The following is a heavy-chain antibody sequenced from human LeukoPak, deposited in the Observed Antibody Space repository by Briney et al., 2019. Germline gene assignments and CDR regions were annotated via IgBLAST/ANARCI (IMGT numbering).Heavy chain of an antibody. CDR2: IYTSGST. J-gene: IGHJ6*03. D-gene: IGHD3-3*01. V-gene: IGHV4-4*07. Sequence: SETLSLTCTVSGGSISSYYWSWIRQPAGKGLEWIGRIYTSGSTNYNPSLKSRVTMSVDTSKNQFSLKLSSVTAADTAVYYCARSGYYKSHYYYYMDVWGKGTTVTVSS. CDR3: ARSGYYKSHYYYYMDV. CDR1: GGSISSYY.